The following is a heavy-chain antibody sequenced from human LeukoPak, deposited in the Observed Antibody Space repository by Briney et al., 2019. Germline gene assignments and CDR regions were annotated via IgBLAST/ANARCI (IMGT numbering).Heavy chain of an antibody. CDR3: ARDGHRMYYYGSSDYRFDY. CDR1: GYTFTGYY. Sequence: ASVKVSCKASGYTFTGYYMHWVRQAPGQGLEWMGWINPNSGGTNYAQKFQGRVTMTRDTSISTAYMELSRLRSDDTAVYYCARDGHRMYYYGSSDYRFDYWGQGTLVTVSS. D-gene: IGHD3-22*01. V-gene: IGHV1-2*02. CDR2: INPNSGGT. J-gene: IGHJ4*02.